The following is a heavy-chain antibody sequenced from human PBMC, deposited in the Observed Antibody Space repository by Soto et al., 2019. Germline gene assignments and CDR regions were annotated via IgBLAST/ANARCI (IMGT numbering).Heavy chain of an antibody. Sequence: GESLKISCKGSGYSFTSYWIGWVRQMPGKGLEWMGIIYPGDSDTRYSPSFQGQVTISADKSISTAYLQWSSLKASDTAMYYCARLPATMVRGVMLWFDPWGQGTLVTVYS. CDR2: IYPGDSDT. V-gene: IGHV5-51*01. CDR1: GYSFTSYW. J-gene: IGHJ5*02. D-gene: IGHD3-10*01. CDR3: ARLPATMVRGVMLWFDP.